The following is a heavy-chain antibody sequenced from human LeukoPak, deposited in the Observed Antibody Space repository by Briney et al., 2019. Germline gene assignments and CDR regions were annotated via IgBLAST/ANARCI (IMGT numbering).Heavy chain of an antibody. Sequence: GGSLRLSCAASGFTFSSYAMSWVRQAPGKGLEWVSAISGSGGSTYHADSVKGRFTISRDNSKNTLYLQMNSLRAEDTAVYYCAKEYFDIVVVPAAVATSGYFDYWGQGTLVTVSS. V-gene: IGHV3-23*01. CDR1: GFTFSSYA. D-gene: IGHD2-2*01. CDR3: AKEYFDIVVVPAAVATSGYFDY. J-gene: IGHJ4*02. CDR2: ISGSGGST.